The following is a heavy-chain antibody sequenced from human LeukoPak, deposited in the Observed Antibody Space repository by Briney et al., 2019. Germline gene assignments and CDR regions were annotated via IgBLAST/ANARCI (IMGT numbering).Heavy chain of an antibody. CDR1: AGSISTYY. CDR3: ARQGFTGAWSYWLDY. CDR2: VDYTGST. Sequence: NPSETLSLTCTVSAGSISTYYWSWIRQSPGKGLEWIGYVDYTGSTIYNPSVKSRVTISVDRSRNQFFLRLKSVTAADTAVYYCARQGFTGAWSYWLDYWGHGILVTVS. J-gene: IGHJ4*01. V-gene: IGHV4-59*08. D-gene: IGHD6-19*01.